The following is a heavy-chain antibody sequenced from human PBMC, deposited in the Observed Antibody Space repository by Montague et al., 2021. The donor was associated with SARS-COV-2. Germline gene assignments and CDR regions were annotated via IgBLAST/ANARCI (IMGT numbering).Heavy chain of an antibody. J-gene: IGHJ5*02. CDR1: GGSFRGYF. CDR3: ARVPVLLWFGERGYWFDP. CDR2: INRSGSA. Sequence: SETLSLTCAVQGGSFRGYFWSWIRQSPGKGLEWIGEINRSGSANYNPSLKSRVTISVDTSQNQFSLKVSSVTASDTAVYYCARVPVLLWFGERGYWFDPWGQGTLVTVSS. D-gene: IGHD3-10*01. V-gene: IGHV4-34*01.